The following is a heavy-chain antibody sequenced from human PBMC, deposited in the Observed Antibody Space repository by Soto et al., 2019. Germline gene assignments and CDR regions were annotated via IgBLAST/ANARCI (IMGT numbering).Heavy chain of an antibody. Sequence: GGSLRLSCAASGVTLSDHYVDWVRQAPGKGLEWVGRTRNKGNGYITEYAVSVKGRFLISRDDSENSVSLQMTSLKTEDTGFYFCAREHRSDTKYYGLDVWGQGTTVTVSS. D-gene: IGHD3-16*01. J-gene: IGHJ6*02. CDR3: AREHRSDTKYYGLDV. CDR1: GVTLSDHY. CDR2: TRNKGNGYIT. V-gene: IGHV3-72*01.